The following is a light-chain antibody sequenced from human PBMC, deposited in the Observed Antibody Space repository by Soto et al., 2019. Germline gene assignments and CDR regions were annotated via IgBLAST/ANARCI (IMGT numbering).Light chain of an antibody. CDR3: HQYGSSPPWT. J-gene: IGKJ1*01. CDR2: SGD. CDR1: QSVSSS. V-gene: IGKV3-20*01. Sequence: VVPKSPDTVSFSHGPHATLSCRASQSVSSSVAWYQHKPGQSPRLVVYSGDKRAPGIPPRFSGSGSGTDFTLTISRLEPEDFAVYYCHQYGSSPPWTFGQGTKVDI.